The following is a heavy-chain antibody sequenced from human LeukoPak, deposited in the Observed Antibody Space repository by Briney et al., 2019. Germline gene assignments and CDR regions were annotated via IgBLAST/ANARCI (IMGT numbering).Heavy chain of an antibody. CDR2: IIPIFGTA. J-gene: IGHJ5*02. D-gene: IGHD2-2*01. CDR3: ARMVCSSTSCYLGVVESNWFDP. CDR1: GGTFSSYA. Sequence: SVKVSCKASGGTFSSYAISWVRQAPGQGLEWMGGIIPIFGTANYAQKFQGRVTITANESTSTAYMELSSLRSEDTAVYYCARMVCSSTSCYLGVVESNWFDPWGQGTLVTVSS. V-gene: IGHV1-69*13.